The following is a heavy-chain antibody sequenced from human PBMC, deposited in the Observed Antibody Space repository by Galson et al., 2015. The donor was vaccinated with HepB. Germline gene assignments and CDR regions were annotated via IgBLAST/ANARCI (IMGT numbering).Heavy chain of an antibody. D-gene: IGHD1-1*01. V-gene: IGHV1-69*13. CDR2: IIPIFGTA. CDR1: GGTFSSYA. J-gene: IGHJ4*02. Sequence: SVKVSCKASGGTFSSYAISWVRQAPGQGLEWMGGIIPIFGTANYAQKFQGRVTITADESTSTAYMELRSLRSDDTAVYYCARDVYRYNWNDAELADYWGQGTLVTVSS. CDR3: ARDVYRYNWNDAELADY.